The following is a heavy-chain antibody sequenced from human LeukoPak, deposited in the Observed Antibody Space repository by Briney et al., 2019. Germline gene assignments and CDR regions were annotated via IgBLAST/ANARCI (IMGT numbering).Heavy chain of an antibody. CDR3: ARESGSMRWFDP. J-gene: IGHJ5*02. V-gene: IGHV4-4*07. D-gene: IGHD6-25*01. CDR2: MSTSGNS. Sequence: PSETLSLTCTVSGGSISGYHWSWIRQTVGKGLEWIGRMSTSGNSNYIPSLVSRVTMSVDTSKNQFSLNLSSVTAADTAVYYCARESGSMRWFDPWGQGTLVTVSS. CDR1: GGSISGYH.